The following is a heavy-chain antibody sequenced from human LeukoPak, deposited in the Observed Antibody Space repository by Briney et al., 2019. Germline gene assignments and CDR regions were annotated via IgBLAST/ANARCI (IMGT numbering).Heavy chain of an antibody. J-gene: IGHJ6*03. CDR3: ARAVGIVAYAGYYYYYYMDV. V-gene: IGHV4-59*12. CDR1: GGSITSYY. CDR2: IYHSGST. Sequence: SETLSLTCTVSGGSITSYYWSWIRQPPGKGLEWIGEIYHSGSTNYNPSLKSRVTISVDKSKNQFSLKLSSVTAADTAVYYCARAVGIVAYAGYYYYYYMDVWGKGTTVTVSS. D-gene: IGHD1-26*01.